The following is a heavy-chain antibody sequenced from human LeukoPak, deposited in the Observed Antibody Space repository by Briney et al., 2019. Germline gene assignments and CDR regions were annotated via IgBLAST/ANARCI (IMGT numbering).Heavy chain of an antibody. V-gene: IGHV1-2*02. D-gene: IGHD6-19*01. CDR2: INPNSGGT. CDR3: AKEGSSGWVPNY. J-gene: IGHJ4*02. Sequence: ASVKVSCKASGYTFTGYYMHWVRQAPGQGLEWMGWINPNSGGTNYAQKFQGRVTMTRDTSISTAYMELSRLRPDDTAVYYCAKEGSSGWVPNYWGQGTLVTVSS. CDR1: GYTFTGYY.